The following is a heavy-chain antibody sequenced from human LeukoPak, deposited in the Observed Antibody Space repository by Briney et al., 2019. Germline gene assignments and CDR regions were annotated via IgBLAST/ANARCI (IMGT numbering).Heavy chain of an antibody. V-gene: IGHV4-30-4*01. CDR2: IYYSGST. J-gene: IGHJ6*02. CDR3: TRHSDTYCSRANCYVDNFYGLDV. CDR1: GGSISSGDYY. Sequence: SQTLSLTCTVSGGSISSGDYYWSWIRQPPGKGLEWIGYIYYSGSTYYNPSLKSRVTISVDTSKNQFSLKLSSVTAADTAVYYCTRHSDTYCSRANCYVDNFYGLDVWGQGTRVTVSS. D-gene: IGHD2-2*01.